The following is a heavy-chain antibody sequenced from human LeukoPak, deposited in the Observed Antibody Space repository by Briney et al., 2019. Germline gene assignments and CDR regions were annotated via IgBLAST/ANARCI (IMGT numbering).Heavy chain of an antibody. CDR1: NFVFSDYY. D-gene: IGHD3-10*01. J-gene: IGHJ5*02. CDR3: AREMDGEYGSGTFYDL. CDR2: ISSGGGSI. V-gene: IGHV3-11*01. Sequence: PGGSLRLSCAASNFVFSDYYMSWVRQAPGKGLQWVSYISSGGGSIYYADSVRGRFTISRDNAKNSLYLQMNSLRADDTAVYYCAREMDGEYGSGTFYDLWGQGNMVTVSS.